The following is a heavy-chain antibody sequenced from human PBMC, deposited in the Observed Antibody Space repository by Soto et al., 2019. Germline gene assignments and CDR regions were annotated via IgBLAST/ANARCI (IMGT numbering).Heavy chain of an antibody. D-gene: IGHD5-12*01. CDR2: IYYSGST. Sequence: SETLSLTCTVSGGSISSYYWSWIRQPPGKGLEWIGYIYYSGSTNYNPSLKSRVTISVDTSKNQFSLKLSSVTAADTAVYYCARWNSGYLIFDYWGQGTLVTVSS. CDR3: ARWNSGYLIFDY. CDR1: GGSISSYY. J-gene: IGHJ4*02. V-gene: IGHV4-59*01.